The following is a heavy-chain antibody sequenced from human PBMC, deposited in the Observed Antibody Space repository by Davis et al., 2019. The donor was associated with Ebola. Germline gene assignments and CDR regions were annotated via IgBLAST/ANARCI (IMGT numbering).Heavy chain of an antibody. D-gene: IGHD1-7*01. Sequence: GSLRLPRAVYGGPFSGYYWSWIRQPPGKGLEWIGEINHSGSTNYNPSLKSRVTISVDTSKNQFSLKLSSVTAADTAVYYCARGRGLELRPAGYWGQGTLVTVSS. CDR2: INHSGST. CDR1: GGPFSGYY. J-gene: IGHJ4*02. V-gene: IGHV4-34*01. CDR3: ARGRGLELRPAGY.